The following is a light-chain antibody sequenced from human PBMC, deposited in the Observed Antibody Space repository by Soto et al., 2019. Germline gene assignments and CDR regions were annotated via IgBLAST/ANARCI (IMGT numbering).Light chain of an antibody. CDR3: QQYGILPLS. CDR1: QSLTNSF. V-gene: IGKV3-20*01. Sequence: EILLPQSPGSLYLSPGDRATLSCRASQSLTNSFLAWYQQIPGQIPRLLIYGASIRATDIPDRFSGSGSGADFTLTISRLEPEDFAVYFCQQYGILPLSFGGGTKVDIK. CDR2: GAS. J-gene: IGKJ4*01.